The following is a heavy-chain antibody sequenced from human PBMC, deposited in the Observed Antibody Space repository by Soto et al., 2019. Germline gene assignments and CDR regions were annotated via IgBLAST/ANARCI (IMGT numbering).Heavy chain of an antibody. J-gene: IGHJ1*01. CDR3: GRERDGSSWSSAEYLHH. CDR1: VYTFTSYG. V-gene: IGHV1-18*01. D-gene: IGHD6-13*01. CDR2: ISGYNGNT. Sequence: XSVKVSCKASVYTFTSYGIHWVRQAPGQGLEWMGWISGYNGNTHYAQKFQGRVTMTTDTSTTTAYMDLRNLRSDDTAVYYCGRERDGSSWSSAEYLHHWGQGTLVTGSS.